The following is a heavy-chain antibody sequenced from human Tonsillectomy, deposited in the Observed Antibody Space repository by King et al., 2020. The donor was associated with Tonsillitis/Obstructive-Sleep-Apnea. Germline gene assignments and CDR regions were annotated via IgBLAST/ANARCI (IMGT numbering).Heavy chain of an antibody. CDR1: GYTFTSYY. D-gene: IGHD4-23*01. Sequence: QLVQSGAEVKKPGASVKVSCKASGYTFTSYYMHWVRQAPRQGLEWMGIINPSGGSTSYAQKFQGKVTMTSDTSTSTVYMELSSLRSEDTAVYYCAREDYGGNIGYWGQGTPVTVSS. CDR2: INPSGGST. CDR3: AREDYGGNIGY. V-gene: IGHV1-46*01. J-gene: IGHJ4*02.